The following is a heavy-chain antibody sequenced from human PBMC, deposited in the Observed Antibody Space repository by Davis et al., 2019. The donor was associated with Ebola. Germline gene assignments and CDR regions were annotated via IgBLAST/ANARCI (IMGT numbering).Heavy chain of an antibody. V-gene: IGHV3-30*18. CDR3: AKWDCSGGSCYGLDGV. CDR1: GFTFSSYG. D-gene: IGHD2-15*01. Sequence: GESLKISCAASGFTFSSYGMHWVRQAPGKGLEWVAVISYDGSNKYYADSVKGRFTISRDNSKNTLYLQMNSLRAEDTAVYYCAKWDCSGGSCYGLDGVWGQGTTVTVSS. J-gene: IGHJ6*02. CDR2: ISYDGSNK.